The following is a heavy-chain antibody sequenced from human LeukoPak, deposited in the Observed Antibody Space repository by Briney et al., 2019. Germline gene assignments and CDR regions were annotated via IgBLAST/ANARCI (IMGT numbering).Heavy chain of an antibody. Sequence: GGSLRLSCAASGFTFSSYAMSWVRQAPGKGLEWVSAISGSGGSTYYADSVKGRFTISRDNSKNTLYLRMNSLRAEDTAVYYCARGRPSYSSGCRWGQGTLVTVSS. D-gene: IGHD6-19*01. V-gene: IGHV3-23*01. CDR2: ISGSGGST. CDR1: GFTFSSYA. J-gene: IGHJ4*02. CDR3: ARGRPSYSSGCR.